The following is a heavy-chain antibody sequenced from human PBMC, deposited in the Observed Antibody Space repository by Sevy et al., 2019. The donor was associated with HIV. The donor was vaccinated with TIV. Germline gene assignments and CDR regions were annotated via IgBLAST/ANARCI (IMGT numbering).Heavy chain of an antibody. J-gene: IGHJ4*02. CDR3: ARAGYSSSWYYFDY. Sequence: GGSLRLSCAASGFTFSSYWMSWVRQAPGKGLEWVANIKQDGSEKYYVDSVKGRFTISRDNAKNSLYLQMNSLRAEDMAVYYCARAGYSSSWYYFDYWGQGTLVTVSS. D-gene: IGHD6-13*01. V-gene: IGHV3-7*01. CDR2: IKQDGSEK. CDR1: GFTFSSYW.